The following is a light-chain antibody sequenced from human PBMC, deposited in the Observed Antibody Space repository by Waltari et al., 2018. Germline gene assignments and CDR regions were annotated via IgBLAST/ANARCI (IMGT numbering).Light chain of an antibody. Sequence: ELVLTHSPGPLSFSPGARATLSCRASQNIRGAYLAWYQQRPGQAPRLLIYDSFIRATGIPDRFSGSGSGADFTLTISSLAPEDSAVYFCHQYDTSPQTFGQGTKVSIK. CDR1: QNIRGAY. V-gene: IGKV3-20*01. J-gene: IGKJ1*01. CDR3: HQYDTSPQT. CDR2: DSF.